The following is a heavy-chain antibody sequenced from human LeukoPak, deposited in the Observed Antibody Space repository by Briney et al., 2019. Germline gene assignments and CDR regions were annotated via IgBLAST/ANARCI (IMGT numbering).Heavy chain of an antibody. CDR1: GFTFSSYS. J-gene: IGHJ4*02. V-gene: IGHV3-21*01. CDR2: ISSSSSYI. D-gene: IGHD6-13*01. Sequence: GGSLRLSYAASGFTFSSYSMNWVRQAPGKGLEWVSSISSSSSYIYYADSVKGRFTISRDNAKNSLYLQMNSLRAEDTAVYYCARIGSWQYYFDYWGQGTLVTVSS. CDR3: ARIGSWQYYFDY.